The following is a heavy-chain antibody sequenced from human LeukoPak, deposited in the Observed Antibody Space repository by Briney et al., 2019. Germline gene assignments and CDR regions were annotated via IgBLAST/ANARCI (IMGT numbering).Heavy chain of an antibody. Sequence: GESLRLSCAASGLTFRLYGMSWVRQTPGKGLQWVSTIDGPGRITLYADSVKGRFTISRDNSKNTLYLQMNSLRAEDTAVYYCAKDSLGYCSGDSCYGRYYFDYWGQGTLVTVSS. V-gene: IGHV3-23*01. J-gene: IGHJ4*02. CDR2: IDGPGRIT. CDR3: AKDSLGYCSGDSCYGRYYFDY. D-gene: IGHD2-15*01. CDR1: GLTFRLYG.